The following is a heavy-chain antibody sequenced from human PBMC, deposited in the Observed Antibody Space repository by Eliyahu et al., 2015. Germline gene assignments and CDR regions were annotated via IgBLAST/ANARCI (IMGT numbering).Heavy chain of an antibody. CDR1: GYTFTGFY. J-gene: IGHJ4*02. CDR3: TPSNY. Sequence: QVQLVQSGAEVREPGASVTVPCKASGYTFTGFYFPRGRPGPGQGLEWVGYTNPNTGGTVYAQNFQGRVTMTRDTSISTAYLEIHTLRSDDTAVYYCTPSNYWGQGTLVTVSS. V-gene: IGHV1-2*02. CDR2: TNPNTGGT. D-gene: IGHD2/OR15-2a*01.